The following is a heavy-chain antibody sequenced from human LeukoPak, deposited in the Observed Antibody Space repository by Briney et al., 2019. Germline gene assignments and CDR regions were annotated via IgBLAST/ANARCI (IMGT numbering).Heavy chain of an antibody. CDR2: INTDGTVT. Sequence: GGSLRLSCAASGFTFSNYWMLWVRQAPGKGLECVSRINTDGTVTTYADSVKGRFTVSRDNSDNTMFLQMNSVRDEDTAVYYCATKQWLAPPPDSWGQGTPVTVSS. D-gene: IGHD6-19*01. CDR1: GFTFSNYW. CDR3: ATKQWLAPPPDS. V-gene: IGHV3-74*01. J-gene: IGHJ4*02.